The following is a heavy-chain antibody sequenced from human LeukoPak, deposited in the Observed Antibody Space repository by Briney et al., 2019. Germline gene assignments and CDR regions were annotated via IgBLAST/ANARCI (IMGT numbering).Heavy chain of an antibody. D-gene: IGHD2-15*01. J-gene: IGHJ5*02. Sequence: GGSLRRSCTASGFTFSSYSMNWVRHAPGKGLEWVSSISTSSSYIYYADSVKGRFTISRDNARNSLYLQMNTLRAEDTAVYSCARGADGVSSNSRGWFDPWGQGTLVTVSS. V-gene: IGHV3-21*01. CDR1: GFTFSSYS. CDR2: ISTSSSYI. CDR3: ARGADGVSSNSRGWFDP.